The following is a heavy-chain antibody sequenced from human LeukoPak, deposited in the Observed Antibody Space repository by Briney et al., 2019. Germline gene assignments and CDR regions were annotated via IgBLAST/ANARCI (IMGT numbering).Heavy chain of an antibody. J-gene: IGHJ6*03. Sequence: GGTLRLSCAASGFTFSDYYMSWIRQAPGKGLEWVSYISRSGRTIYYADSVKGRFTISRDNDKNSLYLQMNSLRAEDSAVYYCARTDCSGGSCYGLHDYYMDVWGKGTTVSVSS. CDR1: GFTFSDYY. V-gene: IGHV3-11*01. CDR3: ARTDCSGGSCYGLHDYYMDV. CDR2: ISRSGRTI. D-gene: IGHD2-15*01.